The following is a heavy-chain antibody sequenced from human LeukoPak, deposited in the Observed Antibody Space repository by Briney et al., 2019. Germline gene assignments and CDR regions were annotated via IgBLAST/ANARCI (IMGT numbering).Heavy chain of an antibody. J-gene: IGHJ5*02. V-gene: IGHV3-21*01. D-gene: IGHD5-12*01. CDR2: ISSSSSYI. Sequence: PGGSLRLSCAASGFTFSSYSMNWVRQAPGKGLEWVSSISSSSSYIYYADSVKGRFTISRDNAKNSLYLQMNSLRAEDTAVYYCASSNQQWLRGDWFDPWGQGTLVTVSS. CDR3: ASSNQQWLRGDWFDP. CDR1: GFTFSSYS.